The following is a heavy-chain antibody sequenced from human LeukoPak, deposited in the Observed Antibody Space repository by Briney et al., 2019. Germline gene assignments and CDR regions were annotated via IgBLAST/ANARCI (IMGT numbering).Heavy chain of an antibody. CDR2: IYTSGST. CDR1: GGSFSGYY. J-gene: IGHJ4*02. D-gene: IGHD5-12*01. V-gene: IGHV4-59*10. CDR3: ARMVRRLERLNIGRSSDYATGYYFDY. Sequence: SETLSLTCAVYGGSFSGYYWSWIRQPAGKGLEWIGRIYTSGSTNYNPSLKSRVTISVDTSKNQLSLKLSSVTAADTAVYYCARMVRRLERLNIGRSSDYATGYYFDYWGQGTLVTVSS.